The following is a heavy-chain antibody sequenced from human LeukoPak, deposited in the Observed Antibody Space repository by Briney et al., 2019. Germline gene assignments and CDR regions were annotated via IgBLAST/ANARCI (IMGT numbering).Heavy chain of an antibody. J-gene: IGHJ4*02. CDR3: AKDLSPGTYDY. D-gene: IGHD1-1*01. Sequence: PSETLSLTCTVSGGSISSSSYYWGWIRQPPGKGLEWIGSIYYSGSTYYNPSLKSRVTISVDTSKNQFSLKLSPVTAADTAVYYCAKDLSPGTYDYWGQGTLVTVSS. CDR2: IYYSGST. V-gene: IGHV4-39*07. CDR1: GGSISSSSYY.